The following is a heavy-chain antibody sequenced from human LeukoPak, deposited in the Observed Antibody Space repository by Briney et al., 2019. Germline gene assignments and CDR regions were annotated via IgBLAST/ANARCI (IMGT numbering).Heavy chain of an antibody. CDR2: ISGSGGST. V-gene: IGHV3-23*01. D-gene: IGHD4-17*01. CDR3: ARRGPSTVTYNYYFDY. CDR1: GFTFSSYA. J-gene: IGHJ4*02. Sequence: GGSLRLSCAASGFTFSSYAMSWVRQAPGKGLEWVSAISGSGGSTYYADSVKGRFTISRDNSKNTLYLQMNSLRAEDTAVYYCARRGPSTVTYNYYFDYWGQGTLVTVSS.